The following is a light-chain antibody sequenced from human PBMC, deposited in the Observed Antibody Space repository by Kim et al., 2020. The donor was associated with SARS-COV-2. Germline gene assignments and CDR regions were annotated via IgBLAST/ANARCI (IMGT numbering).Light chain of an antibody. J-gene: IGLJ3*02. Sequence: QLVLTQSPSASASLGASVKLTCTLCSGHSRNAIAWHQQQPERGPRYLMKLNSDGSHTKGDGIPDRFSGSSSGAERYLTISSLQSEDEADYYCQTWDTGSHVFGGGTQLTVL. CDR1: SGHSRNA. CDR3: QTWDTGSHV. CDR2: LNSDGSH. V-gene: IGLV4-69*01.